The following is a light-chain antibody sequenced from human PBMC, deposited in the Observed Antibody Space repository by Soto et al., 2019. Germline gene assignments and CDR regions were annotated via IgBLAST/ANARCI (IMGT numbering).Light chain of an antibody. CDR1: QSVSTF. J-gene: IGKJ4*01. V-gene: IGKV3-11*01. CDR2: DAS. CDR3: QQRENWPLT. Sequence: EIVLTQSPTTLSLSPGERATLSCRASQSVSTFLAWYQQKPGQAPRLVIYDASSRATGIPARFSGSGSGTDFTLTISSLEPEDFAVYYCQQRENWPLTFGGGTKVDI.